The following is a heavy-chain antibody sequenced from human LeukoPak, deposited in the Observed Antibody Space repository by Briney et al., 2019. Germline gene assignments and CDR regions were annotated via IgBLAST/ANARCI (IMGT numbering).Heavy chain of an antibody. Sequence: GGSLRLSCAASGFPFSSYAMSWVRQAPGKGLEWVSGISGSGGSTYYADSVKGRFTIPRDNSKNTLFLQMNSLRADDTAVYYCAKGSGIAVAGNYFDYWGQGALVTVSS. J-gene: IGHJ4*02. CDR1: GFPFSSYA. V-gene: IGHV3-23*01. D-gene: IGHD6-19*01. CDR3: AKGSGIAVAGNYFDY. CDR2: ISGSGGST.